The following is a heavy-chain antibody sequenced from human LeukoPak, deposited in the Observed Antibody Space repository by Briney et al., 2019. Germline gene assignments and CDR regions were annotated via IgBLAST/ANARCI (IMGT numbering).Heavy chain of an antibody. Sequence: SQTLSLTCTVSGASISSGNYHGSWIRQPAGKGLEWIGRIYTSGNTNYNPSLKSRVTISIDTSKNQFSLKLSSVTATDTAVYYCARVSTAGSDHWGQGTLVTVSS. D-gene: IGHD6-13*01. CDR2: IYTSGNT. CDR1: GASISSGNYH. V-gene: IGHV4-61*02. J-gene: IGHJ4*02. CDR3: ARVSTAGSDH.